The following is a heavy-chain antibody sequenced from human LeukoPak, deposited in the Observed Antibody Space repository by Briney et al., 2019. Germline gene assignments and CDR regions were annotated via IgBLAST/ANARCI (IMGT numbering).Heavy chain of an antibody. CDR2: IKQDGSEK. V-gene: IGHV3-7*01. D-gene: IGHD1-26*01. CDR1: GPTPTSHC. CDR3: ARGGYGGFDY. Sequence: SLRPACPPSGPTPTSHCMRCASQPPRNGRGWVVNIKQDGSEKYYVDSVKGRFTIATDNAKNSLYLQTNSLRAEDTVVYCCARGGYGGFDYWGQGTLVTVSS. J-gene: IGHJ4*02.